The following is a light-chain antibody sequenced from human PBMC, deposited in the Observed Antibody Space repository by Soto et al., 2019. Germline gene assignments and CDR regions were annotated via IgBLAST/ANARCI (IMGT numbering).Light chain of an antibody. CDR3: QQLYSYPYT. CDR1: QSISTY. V-gene: IGKV1-9*01. J-gene: IGKJ2*01. Sequence: DIQLTQSPSFLSASVGDRVTITCRASQSISTYLAWYQQKSGKAPNLMIYVPSTLQSGVPSRFSGSGSGKEFTVTISSLQPEDIAIYYCQQLYSYPYTFGQGTKLQI. CDR2: VPS.